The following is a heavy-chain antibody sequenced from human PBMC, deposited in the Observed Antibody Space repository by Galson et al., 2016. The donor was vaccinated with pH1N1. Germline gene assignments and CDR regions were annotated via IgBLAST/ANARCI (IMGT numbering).Heavy chain of an antibody. CDR2: IWYDGTKQ. CDR1: GFSFSSYG. Sequence: SLRLSCAASGFSFSSYGMHWVRQAPGKGLEWLALIWYDGTKQNYGDSVKGRVTIPRENSKNTLYLQLNSLRVEEPAVYFCERGYDFANGYFHYFDNWGQGTLVTVSS. V-gene: IGHV3-33*01. CDR3: ERGYDFANGYFHYFDN. D-gene: IGHD3-3*01. J-gene: IGHJ4*02.